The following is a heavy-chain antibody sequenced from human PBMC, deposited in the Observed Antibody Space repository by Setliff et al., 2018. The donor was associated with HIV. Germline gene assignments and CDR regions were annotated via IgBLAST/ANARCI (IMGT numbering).Heavy chain of an antibody. Sequence: ASVKVSCKASGYIFRNHYIHWVRQAPGKGLEWMAMINPEGGDTTNAQKFQGRITLASDTSTSTVSMELSSLTHEDTAIYFCARADGRSSSWYPFDYWGQGTLVTVSS. V-gene: IGHV1-46*01. CDR3: ARADGRSSSWYPFDY. CDR2: INPEGGDT. J-gene: IGHJ4*02. D-gene: IGHD6-13*01. CDR1: GYIFRNHY.